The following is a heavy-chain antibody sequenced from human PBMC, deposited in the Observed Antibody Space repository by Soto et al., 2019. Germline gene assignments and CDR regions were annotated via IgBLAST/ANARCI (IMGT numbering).Heavy chain of an antibody. D-gene: IGHD1-26*01. V-gene: IGHV1-69*13. J-gene: IGHJ6*02. CDR3: ARGGSGATPYRTQPKGPHYYYGMDV. CDR2: IIPIFGTA. CDR1: GGTFSSYA. Sequence: SVKVSCKASGGTFSSYAISWVRQAPGQGLEWMGGIIPIFGTANYAQKFQGRVTITADESTSTAYMELSSLRSEDTAVYYCARGGSGATPYRTQPKGPHYYYGMDVWGQGTTVTVSS.